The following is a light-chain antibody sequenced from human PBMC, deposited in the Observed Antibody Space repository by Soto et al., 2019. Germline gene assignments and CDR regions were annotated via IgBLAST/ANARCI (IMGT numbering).Light chain of an antibody. J-gene: IGLJ1*01. CDR1: SSDVGDDNS. V-gene: IGLV2-14*01. Sequence: QSALTQPASVSGSPGQSITISCTGTSSDVGDDNSVSWYQQHPGTAPKHMLYEVTHRSSGVSDRFSGSKSGNTASLTISGLQAEDEADYYCTSYTSSSTLYVFGPGTKLTVL. CDR2: EVT. CDR3: TSYTSSSTLYV.